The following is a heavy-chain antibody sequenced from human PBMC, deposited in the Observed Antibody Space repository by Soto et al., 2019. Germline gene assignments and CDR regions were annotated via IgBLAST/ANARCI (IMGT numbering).Heavy chain of an antibody. V-gene: IGHV1-69*01. CDR1: GGTFSSYA. CDR3: ARGVSGYSYGPYYYYCMDV. D-gene: IGHD5-18*01. J-gene: IGHJ6*02. Sequence: QVQLVQSGAEVKKPGSSVKVSCKASGGTFSSYAISWVRQAPGQGLEWMGGIIPIFGTANYAQKFQGRVTITADESTSTAYMELSSLRSEDTAVYYCARGVSGYSYGPYYYYCMDVWGQGTTVTVSS. CDR2: IIPIFGTA.